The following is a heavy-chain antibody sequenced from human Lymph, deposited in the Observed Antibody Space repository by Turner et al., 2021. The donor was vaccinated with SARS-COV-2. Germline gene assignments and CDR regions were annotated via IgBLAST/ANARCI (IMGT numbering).Heavy chain of an antibody. CDR3: ARDLAPYYFYGMDV. Sequence: EVQLVESGGGLVKPGGSLRLSCSASGFTFSSYSMNWVRQAPGKGLEWVSSISSSSSYIYYADSVKCRFTISRDNAKNSLYLQMNSLRAEDTAVYYCARDLAPYYFYGMDVWGQGTTVTVSS. V-gene: IGHV3-21*01. J-gene: IGHJ6*02. D-gene: IGHD3-3*02. CDR1: GFTFSSYS. CDR2: ISSSSSYI.